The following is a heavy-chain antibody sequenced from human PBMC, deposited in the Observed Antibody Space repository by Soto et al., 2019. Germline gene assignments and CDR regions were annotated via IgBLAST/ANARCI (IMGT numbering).Heavy chain of an antibody. V-gene: IGHV5-51*01. D-gene: IGHD5-12*01. CDR3: ARLKVRDGYNPYYYYGMDV. J-gene: IGHJ6*02. CDR1: GYSFTSYW. Sequence: GESLKISCKGSGYSFTSYWIGWVRQMPGKGLEWMGIIYPGDSDTRYSPSFQGQVTISADKSISTAYLQWSSLKASDTAMYYCARLKVRDGYNPYYYYGMDVWGQGTTVTVS. CDR2: IYPGDSDT.